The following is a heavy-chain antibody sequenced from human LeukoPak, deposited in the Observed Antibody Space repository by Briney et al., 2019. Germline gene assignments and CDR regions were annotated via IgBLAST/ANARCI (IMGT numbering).Heavy chain of an antibody. V-gene: IGHV3-30*02. CDR3: AKDWSRIAAADYYYYMDV. Sequence: GGSLRLSCAASGFTFSSYGMHWVRQAPGKGLEWVAFIRYDGSNKYYADSVKGRFTISRDNSKNTLYLQMNSLRAEDTAVYYCAKDWSRIAAADYYYYMDVWGKGTTVTISS. CDR2: IRYDGSNK. J-gene: IGHJ6*03. CDR1: GFTFSSYG. D-gene: IGHD6-13*01.